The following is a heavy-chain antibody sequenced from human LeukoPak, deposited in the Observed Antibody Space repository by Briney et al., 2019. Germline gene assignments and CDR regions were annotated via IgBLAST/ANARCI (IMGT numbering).Heavy chain of an antibody. Sequence: ASVKVSCKASGYTFTSYYMHWVRQAPGQGLEWMGIINPSGGSTSCAQKFQGRVTMTRDTSTSTVYMELSSLRSEDTAVYYCAIYDSSGYYNYWGQGTLVTVSS. CDR3: AIYDSSGYYNY. J-gene: IGHJ4*02. CDR2: INPSGGST. CDR1: GYTFTSYY. V-gene: IGHV1-46*01. D-gene: IGHD3-22*01.